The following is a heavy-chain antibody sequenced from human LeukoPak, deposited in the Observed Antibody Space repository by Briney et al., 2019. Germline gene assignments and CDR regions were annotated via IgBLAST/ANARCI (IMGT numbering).Heavy chain of an antibody. CDR3: ARTVTSGSYYLPFDS. V-gene: IGHV4-39*07. D-gene: IGHD3-10*01. CDR2: IYDSEST. J-gene: IGHJ5*01. CDR1: GDSISSSDYY. Sequence: SETLSLTCTVSGDSISSSDYYWGWIRQPPGKGLEWIGGIYDSESTYDKPSLKSRVPILIDTSKNQFSLKLSSVTAADTAIYFCARTVTSGSYYLPFDSWGRGTLVTVSS.